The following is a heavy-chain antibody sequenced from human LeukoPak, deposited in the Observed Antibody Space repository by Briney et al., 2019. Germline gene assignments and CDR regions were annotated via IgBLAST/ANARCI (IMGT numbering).Heavy chain of an antibody. CDR1: GITLSNYG. CDR3: ASWYHLNYFDY. D-gene: IGHD6-13*01. CDR2: ISGSGGST. V-gene: IGHV3-23*01. Sequence: GGSLRLSCAVSGITLSNYGMSWVRQAPGKGLEWVSAISGSGGSTYYADSVKGRFTISRDISKNTLYLQMNSLRAEDTAVYYCASWYHLNYFDYWGQGTLVTVSS. J-gene: IGHJ4*02.